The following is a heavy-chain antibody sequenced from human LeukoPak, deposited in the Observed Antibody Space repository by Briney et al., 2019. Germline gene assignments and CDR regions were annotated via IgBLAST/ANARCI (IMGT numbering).Heavy chain of an antibody. V-gene: IGHV3-23*01. J-gene: IGHJ4*02. D-gene: IGHD6-19*01. Sequence: GGSLRLSCAASGFTFSNAWMSWVRQAPGKGLEWVSAISGSGGSTYYADSVKGRFTISRDNSKNTLYLQMNSLRAEDTAVYYCAKVAVAALVVRGGYWGQGTLVTVSS. CDR3: AKVAVAALVVRGGY. CDR2: ISGSGGST. CDR1: GFTFSNAW.